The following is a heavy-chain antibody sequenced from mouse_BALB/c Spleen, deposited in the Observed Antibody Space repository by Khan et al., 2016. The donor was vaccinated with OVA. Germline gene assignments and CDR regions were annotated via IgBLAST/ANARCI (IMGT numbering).Heavy chain of an antibody. CDR1: GFTFSSFG. J-gene: IGHJ2*01. V-gene: IGHV5-17*02. Sequence: EVQLVESGGDLVQPGGSRKLSCVASGFTFSSFGMHWIRQAPEKGLEWVAYISGDSHTIYYADTVKVRFTISRDNPKNTLFLQMTSLRSEDMAMYYCTRSYFNGYYFDQWGQGTTLTVSS. CDR3: TRSYFNGYYFDQ. CDR2: ISGDSHTI. D-gene: IGHD1-1*01.